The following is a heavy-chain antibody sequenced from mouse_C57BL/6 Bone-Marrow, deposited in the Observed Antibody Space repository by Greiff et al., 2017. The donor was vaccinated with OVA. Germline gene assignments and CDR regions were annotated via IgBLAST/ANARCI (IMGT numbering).Heavy chain of an antibody. CDR1: GYTFTDYE. CDR3: TRKRLYYYGSKSHYFDY. J-gene: IGHJ2*01. V-gene: IGHV1-15*01. D-gene: IGHD1-1*01. Sequence: VKLQQSGAELVRPGASVTLSCKASGYTFTDYEMHWVKQTPVHGLEWIGAIDPETGGTAYNQKFKGKAILTADKSSSTAYMELRSLTSEDSAVYYCTRKRLYYYGSKSHYFDYWGQGTTLTVSS. CDR2: IDPETGGT.